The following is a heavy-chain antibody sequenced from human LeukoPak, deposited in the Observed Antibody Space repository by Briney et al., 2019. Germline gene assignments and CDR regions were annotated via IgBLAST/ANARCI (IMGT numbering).Heavy chain of an antibody. V-gene: IGHV3-30-3*01. CDR2: ISYDGSNK. CDR1: GFTFSSYA. D-gene: IGHD3-16*02. Sequence: GGSLRLSCAASGFTFSSYAMHWVRRAPGKGLEWVAVISYDGSNKYYADSVKGRFTISRDNSKNTLYLQMNSLRAEDTAVYYCARGTAGYHSSYFDYWGQGTLVTVSS. CDR3: ARGTAGYHSSYFDY. J-gene: IGHJ4*02.